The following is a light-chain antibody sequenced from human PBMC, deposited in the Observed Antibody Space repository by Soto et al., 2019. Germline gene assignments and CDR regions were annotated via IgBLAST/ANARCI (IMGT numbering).Light chain of an antibody. V-gene: IGKV3-20*01. J-gene: IGKJ1*01. CDR1: QSVSSSY. Sequence: EIGLTQSPGPLSLSPGERATLSCRASQSVSSSYLAWYQQKPGQAPSLLIYGASSRDTGIPDRFSGSGSGTDFTLTISRLEPEDVAVDYCQQYGSSPLTFGQGTMVEIK. CDR2: GAS. CDR3: QQYGSSPLT.